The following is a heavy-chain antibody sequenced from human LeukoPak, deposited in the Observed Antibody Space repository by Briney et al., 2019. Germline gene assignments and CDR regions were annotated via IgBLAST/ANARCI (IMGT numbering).Heavy chain of an antibody. V-gene: IGHV4-34*01. J-gene: IGHJ5*02. CDR3: ARVVGEPSVSYNWFDP. CDR2: INHSGST. Sequence: SETLSLTCAVYGGSFSGYYWSWIRQPPGKGLEWIGEINHSGSTNYNPSLQSRVTISVDTSKNQFSLKLSSVTAADTAVYYCARVVGEPSVSYNWFDPWGQGTLVTVSS. CDR1: GGSFSGYY. D-gene: IGHD3-10*01.